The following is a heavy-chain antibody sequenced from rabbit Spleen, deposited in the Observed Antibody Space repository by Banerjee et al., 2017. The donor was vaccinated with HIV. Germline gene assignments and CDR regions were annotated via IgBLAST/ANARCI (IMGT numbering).Heavy chain of an antibody. CDR1: GFSFSSSYY. D-gene: IGHD1-1*01. CDR2: IYTGSGGIT. V-gene: IGHV1S40*01. CDR3: ARDLVDVIGWNFNL. Sequence: QSLEESGGDLVKPGASLTLTCTASGFSFSSSYYMCWVRQAPGKGLEWIGCIYTGSGGITYYASWAKGRLIMSRTSSTTVTLQMTSLTAADTATYFCARDLVDVIGWNFNLWGPGTLVTVS. J-gene: IGHJ4*01.